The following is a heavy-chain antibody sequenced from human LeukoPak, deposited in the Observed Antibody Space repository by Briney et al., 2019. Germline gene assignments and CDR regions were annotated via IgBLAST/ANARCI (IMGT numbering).Heavy chain of an antibody. J-gene: IGHJ5*02. D-gene: IGHD3-10*01. CDR1: GFTFSSYA. CDR2: ISGSGGST. Sequence: PGGSLRLSCAASGFTFSSYAMSWVRQATGKGLEWVSAISGSGGSTYYADSVKGRFTISRDNSKNTLYLQMNSLRAEDTAVYYCAKDLSLQSFGESYNWFDPWGQGTLVTVSS. V-gene: IGHV3-23*01. CDR3: AKDLSLQSFGESYNWFDP.